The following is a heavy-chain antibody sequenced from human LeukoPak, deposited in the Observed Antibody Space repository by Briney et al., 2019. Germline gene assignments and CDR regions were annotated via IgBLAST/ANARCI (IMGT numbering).Heavy chain of an antibody. V-gene: IGHV3-7*02. CDR2: IKQDGSEK. CDR3: AAAVADPYYFDY. CDR1: GFTFSRYW. Sequence: GGSLRLSCAASGFTFSRYWMSWVRQAPGKGLEWVANIKQDGSEKYYVDSVKGRFTISRDNAKNSLYLQMNSLRAEDTAVYYCAAAVADPYYFDYWGQGTLVTVSS. J-gene: IGHJ4*02. D-gene: IGHD6-19*01.